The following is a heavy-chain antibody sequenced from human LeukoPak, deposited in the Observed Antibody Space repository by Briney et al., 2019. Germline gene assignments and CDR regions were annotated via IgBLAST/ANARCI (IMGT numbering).Heavy chain of an antibody. V-gene: IGHV3-43*02. CDR3: AKGVRSGTYYNCFDP. J-gene: IGHJ5*02. Sequence: GGSLRLSCVASGFTLDDYALHWVRQAPGKGLEWISLIRGDGDSTYYADSVKGRFTISRDNSKNSLYLQMSSLRAEDTALYYCAKGVRSGTYYNCFDPWGQGTLVTVSS. CDR2: IRGDGDST. D-gene: IGHD1-26*01. CDR1: GFTLDDYA.